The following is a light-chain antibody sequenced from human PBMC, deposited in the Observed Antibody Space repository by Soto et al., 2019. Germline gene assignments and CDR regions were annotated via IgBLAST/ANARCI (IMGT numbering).Light chain of an antibody. Sequence: DIQMTQSPSSLSASVGDRVTITCRASQSISTYLNWYQQKPGEAPKLLMYAASSLQSGVPSRFSGSGSGTAFSLTISSLQPEEFATYYCQQTYRTPSGTFGQGTKVEIK. V-gene: IGKV1-39*01. J-gene: IGKJ1*01. CDR3: QQTYRTPSGT. CDR2: AAS. CDR1: QSISTY.